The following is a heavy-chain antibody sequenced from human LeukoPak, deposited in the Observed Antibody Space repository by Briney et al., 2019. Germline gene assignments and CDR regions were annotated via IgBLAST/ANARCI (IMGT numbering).Heavy chain of an antibody. D-gene: IGHD6-13*01. Sequence: GGSLRLSCAASGFTFSDYSMNWVRQAPGKGLEWVSYISSSSSTVYYADSVKGRFTISRDNSKSTLYLQMNSLRAEDTAVYYCARDHSSSWFGWFDPWGQGTLVTVSS. J-gene: IGHJ5*02. V-gene: IGHV3-48*01. CDR1: GFTFSDYS. CDR3: ARDHSSSWFGWFDP. CDR2: ISSSSSTV.